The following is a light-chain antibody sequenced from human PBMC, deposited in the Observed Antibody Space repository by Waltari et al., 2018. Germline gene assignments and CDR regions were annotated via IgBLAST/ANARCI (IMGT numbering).Light chain of an antibody. CDR2: VNSDGSH. CDR1: SGHSSNV. J-gene: IGLJ3*02. Sequence: QLVLTQSPSASASLGASVKLTCTLSSGHSSNVIAWLQQQPEKGPRYLMKVNSDGSHSKGDGIPDRFSGSSSGTERYRAISSLQSEDEADYYCQTGGHGTWVFGGGTKLTVL. CDR3: QTGGHGTWV. V-gene: IGLV4-69*01.